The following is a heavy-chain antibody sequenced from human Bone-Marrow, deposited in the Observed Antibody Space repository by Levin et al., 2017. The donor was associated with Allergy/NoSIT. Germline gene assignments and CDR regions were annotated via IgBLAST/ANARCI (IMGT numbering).Heavy chain of an antibody. CDR2: IYPGDADT. D-gene: IGHD1-1*01. CDR1: GSSFTSYW. V-gene: IGHV5-51*01. CDR3: ARRGTRDYYYYMDV. J-gene: IGHJ6*03. Sequence: GGSLRLSCKGSGSSFTSYWIGWVRQMPGKGLEWMGIIYPGDADTRYSPSFQGQATISADKSISTAYLQWSSLKASDTAMYYCARRGTRDYYYYMDVWGKGTSVTVSS.